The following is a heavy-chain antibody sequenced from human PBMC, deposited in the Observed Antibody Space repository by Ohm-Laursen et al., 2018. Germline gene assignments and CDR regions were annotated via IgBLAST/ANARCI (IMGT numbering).Heavy chain of an antibody. V-gene: IGHV4-61*01. Sequence: GTLSLTCTVSGGSVSSGTDYWSWIRQPPGKGLEWIGYVFDYSGSTNYNPSLKSRVTISVDTSKNQFSLKLSSVTAADTAVYYCAVSEVRYSFTYLADFWGQGTLVTVPS. D-gene: IGHD3-9*01. CDR1: GGSVSSGTDY. J-gene: IGHJ4*02. CDR3: AVSEVRYSFTYLADF. CDR2: VFDYSGST.